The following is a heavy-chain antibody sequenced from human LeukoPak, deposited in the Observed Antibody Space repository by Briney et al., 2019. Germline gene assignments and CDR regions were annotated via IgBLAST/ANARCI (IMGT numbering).Heavy chain of an antibody. D-gene: IGHD3-3*01. J-gene: IGHJ4*02. Sequence: QSGGSLRLSCAASGFSFSSYGMHWVRQAPGKGLEWVAIISYDGSDEFYADSVKGRFTISRDNAKNSLYLQMNSLRAEDTAVYYCARQIYDFWSPLPSDYWGQGTLVTVSS. CDR1: GFSFSSYG. V-gene: IGHV3-30*03. CDR3: ARQIYDFWSPLPSDY. CDR2: ISYDGSDE.